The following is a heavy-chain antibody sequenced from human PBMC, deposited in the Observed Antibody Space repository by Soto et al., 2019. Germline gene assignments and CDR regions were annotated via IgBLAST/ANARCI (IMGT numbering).Heavy chain of an antibody. J-gene: IGHJ3*01. CDR3: ARDVSPGSSSLYLDAFDL. CDR2: INRDGSKK. Sequence: EVQLEESGGDLVQPGGSPRLSCAASGFTLSAYWMTWVRQAPGKWLEWVANINRDGSKKSYLYSVRGRFTISRDNVGNSLYLQMDSLRADDTALYYCARDVSPGSSSLYLDAFDLGGKGTMVTVSS. CDR1: GFTLSAYW. V-gene: IGHV3-7*05. D-gene: IGHD6-13*01.